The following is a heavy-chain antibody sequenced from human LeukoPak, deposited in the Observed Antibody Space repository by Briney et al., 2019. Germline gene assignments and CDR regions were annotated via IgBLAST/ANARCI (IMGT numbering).Heavy chain of an antibody. Sequence: GGSLRLSCAASGFTFSDYWMNWVRQAPGKGLEWVSVIYSGGSTYYADSVKGRFTISRDNSKNTLYLQMNSLRAEDTAVYYCARVPRRGDRFDPWGQGTLVTVSS. CDR1: GFTFSDYW. CDR3: ARVPRRGDRFDP. V-gene: IGHV3-66*01. CDR2: IYSGGST. D-gene: IGHD3-10*01. J-gene: IGHJ5*02.